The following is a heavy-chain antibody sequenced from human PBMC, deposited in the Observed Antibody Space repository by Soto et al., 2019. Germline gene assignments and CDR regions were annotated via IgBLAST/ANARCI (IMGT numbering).Heavy chain of an antibody. J-gene: IGHJ6*02. D-gene: IGHD2-2*01. CDR1: GYTFTGYY. V-gene: IGHV1-2*02. Sequence: GAAVKVSCKACGYTFTGYYVHWVREAPGQGLEWMGWINPETGGTSYAQKFQGRVTLSRDTSINTAYLEVSRLRFDDAAVYFCARERYQVISDGMDVWGQGTTVTVSS. CDR2: INPETGGT. CDR3: ARERYQVISDGMDV.